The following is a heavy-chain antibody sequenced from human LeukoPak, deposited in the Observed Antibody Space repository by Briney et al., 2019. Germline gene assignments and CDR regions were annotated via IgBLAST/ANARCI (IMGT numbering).Heavy chain of an antibody. CDR3: AREGAFSWFDP. Sequence: PSETLSLTCAVYGGSFSGYYWSWIRQPPGKGLEWIGEINHSGSTNYNPSLKSRVTISVDTSKNQFSLKLSSVTAADTAVYYCAREGAFSWFDPWGQGTLVTVSS. V-gene: IGHV4-34*01. D-gene: IGHD3-3*02. J-gene: IGHJ5*02. CDR1: GGSFSGYY. CDR2: INHSGST.